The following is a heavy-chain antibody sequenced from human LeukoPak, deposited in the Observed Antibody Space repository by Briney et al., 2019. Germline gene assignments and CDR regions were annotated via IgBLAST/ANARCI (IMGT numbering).Heavy chain of an antibody. J-gene: IGHJ4*02. CDR1: GFTFSNYG. CDR2: ISGSGGST. V-gene: IGHV3-23*01. D-gene: IGHD3-3*01. Sequence: GGSLRLSCVGSGFTFSNYGMSWVRQAPGKGLEWVSSISGSGGSTYYADSVKGRFTISRDNSKNTLYLQMNSLRAEDTAVYYCAKDLHDFWSGYSFKLFDYWGQGTLVTVSS. CDR3: AKDLHDFWSGYSFKLFDY.